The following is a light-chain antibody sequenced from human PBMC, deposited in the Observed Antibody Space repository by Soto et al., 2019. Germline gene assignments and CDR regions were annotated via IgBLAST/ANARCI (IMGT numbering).Light chain of an antibody. CDR2: GAS. CDR1: QSVDIN. Sequence: EIVLTQSPATLSVSPGERVTLSCRASQSVDINLAWYQQKPGQAPRLLIYGASTRAIDMPGRFSGRGSGTEFTLTISSLQSEDFAVYYCQQYRNWPLTFGQGTKVDI. V-gene: IGKV3-15*01. J-gene: IGKJ1*01. CDR3: QQYRNWPLT.